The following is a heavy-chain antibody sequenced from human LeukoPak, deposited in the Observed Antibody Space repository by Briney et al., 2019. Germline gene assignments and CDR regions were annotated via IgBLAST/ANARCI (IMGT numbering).Heavy chain of an antibody. J-gene: IGHJ4*02. V-gene: IGHV3-23*01. Sequence: GGSLRLSCGASGFTFSNYGMSWVRQAPGKGLEWVSGISGSGDATYYAGSVKGRFTISRDNSKDTLYLQMNSLRAEDTAVYYCAKNAGSATLLYYLDYRSQGTLVTVSS. D-gene: IGHD3-10*01. CDR3: AKNAGSATLLYYLDY. CDR2: ISGSGDAT. CDR1: GFTFSNYG.